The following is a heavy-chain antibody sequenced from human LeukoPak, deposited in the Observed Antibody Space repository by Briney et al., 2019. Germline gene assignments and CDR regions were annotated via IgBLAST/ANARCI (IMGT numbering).Heavy chain of an antibody. Sequence: SVKVSCKASGGTFSSYAISWVRQAPGQGLEWMGGIIPIFGTANYAQKFQGRVTITADKSTSTAYMELSRLRSDDTAVYYCARDRFGGRVAFDIWGQGTMVTVSS. J-gene: IGHJ3*02. CDR3: ARDRFGGRVAFDI. V-gene: IGHV1-69*06. CDR1: GGTFSSYA. CDR2: IIPIFGTA. D-gene: IGHD3-16*01.